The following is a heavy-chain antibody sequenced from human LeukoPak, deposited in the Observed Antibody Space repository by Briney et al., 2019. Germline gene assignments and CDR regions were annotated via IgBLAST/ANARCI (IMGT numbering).Heavy chain of an antibody. J-gene: IGHJ3*02. CDR1: GYKFVSQW. V-gene: IGHV5-51*01. CDR2: IYPGDSDT. CDR3: ARHYGGDGFDI. Sequence: GESLKISCQASGYKFVSQWIGWVRQMPGKGLEWMGIIYPGDSDTTYSPSFQGQVTISADKSINTAYLRWSSLKASDTAIYYCARHYGGDGFDIWGQGTMVTVSS. D-gene: IGHD4-23*01.